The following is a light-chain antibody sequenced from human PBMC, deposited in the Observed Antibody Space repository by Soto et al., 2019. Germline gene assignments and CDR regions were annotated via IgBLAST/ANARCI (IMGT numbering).Light chain of an antibody. Sequence: DIQMTQSPSSLSASVGDRVTISCRASQSVATFLNWYQHRPGKAPRLLIYGVSTLQSGVPSRFSGGGYVTDFTLTISSLQPEDFATYICQQSVGSPPTFGQGTKVEIK. CDR3: QQSVGSPPT. J-gene: IGKJ2*01. V-gene: IGKV1-39*01. CDR2: GVS. CDR1: QSVATF.